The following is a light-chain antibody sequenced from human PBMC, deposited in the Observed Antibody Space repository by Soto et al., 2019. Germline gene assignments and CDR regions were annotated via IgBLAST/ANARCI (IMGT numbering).Light chain of an antibody. V-gene: IGKV3-20*01. J-gene: IGKJ1*01. CDR3: QQYGSSPPRT. CDR2: DAS. Sequence: EIVLTQSPGTLSLSPGERATLSCRASQSVSSRSLAWYQQKPGQAPRLLIFDASSRATGIPDRFSGSGSGTDFTLTISRLEPEDFAVYYCQQYGSSPPRTFGQGTKVEMK. CDR1: QSVSSRS.